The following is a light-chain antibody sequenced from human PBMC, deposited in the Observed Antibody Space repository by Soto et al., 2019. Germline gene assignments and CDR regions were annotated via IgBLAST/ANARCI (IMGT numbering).Light chain of an antibody. CDR3: IAYTIRSTSYV. J-gene: IGLJ1*01. CDR1: ISDVCGYNY. CDR2: EVS. Sequence: QSVLTHPASLSGSPGQSITISCTGTISDVCGYNYVARYQQHPGKVPRLMIYEVSNRPSGVAYRFSGYKSGSTASLSISGLHARHQACYYGIAYTIRSTSYVLGSGTKVTVL. V-gene: IGLV2-14*01.